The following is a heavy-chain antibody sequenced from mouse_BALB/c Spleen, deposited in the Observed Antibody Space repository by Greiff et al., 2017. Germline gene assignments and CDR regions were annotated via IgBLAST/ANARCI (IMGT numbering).Heavy chain of an antibody. Sequence: QVQLQQSGPELVKPGASVKMSCKASGYTFTSYYIHWVKQRPGQGLEWIGWIYPGDGSTKYNEKFKGKTTLTADKSSSTAYMLLSSLTSEDSAIYFCARSYGSSQTFAYWGQGTLVTVSA. CDR1: GYTFTSYY. V-gene: IGHV1S56*01. CDR3: ARSYGSSQTFAY. D-gene: IGHD1-1*01. CDR2: IYPGDGST. J-gene: IGHJ3*01.